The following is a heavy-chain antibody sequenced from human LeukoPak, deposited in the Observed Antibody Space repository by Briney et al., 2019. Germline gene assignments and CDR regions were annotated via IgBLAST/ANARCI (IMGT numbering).Heavy chain of an antibody. J-gene: IGHJ6*03. CDR3: ARQDYYDSSGYYYYYYYMDV. CDR2: IYYSGST. V-gene: IGHV4-39*01. CDR1: GGSISSSSYY. D-gene: IGHD3-22*01. Sequence: PSETLSLTCTVSGGSISSSSYYWGWIRQPPGKGLEWIGSIYYSGSTYYNPSLKSRVTISVDTSKNQFSLKLSSVTAADTAVYYCARQDYYDSSGYYYYYYYMDVWGKGTTVTISS.